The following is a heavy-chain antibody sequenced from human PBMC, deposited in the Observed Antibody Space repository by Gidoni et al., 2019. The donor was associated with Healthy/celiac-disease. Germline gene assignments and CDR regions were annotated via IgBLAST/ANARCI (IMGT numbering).Heavy chain of an antibody. CDR1: VFTLSSNY. V-gene: IGHV3-53*04. CDR3: ARGGWNYVYYYYMDV. CDR2: IYSGGST. Sequence: EVQLVESGGGLVKPGGSVSLSGPASVFTLSSNYMSWVRQAPGKGLEWVSVIYSGGSTYYADSVKGRFTISRHNSKNTLYLQMNSLRAEDTAVYYCARGGWNYVYYYYMDVWGKGTTVTVSS. D-gene: IGHD1-7*01. J-gene: IGHJ6*03.